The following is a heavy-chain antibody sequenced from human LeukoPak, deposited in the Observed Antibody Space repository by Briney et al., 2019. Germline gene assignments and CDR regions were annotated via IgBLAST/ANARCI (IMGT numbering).Heavy chain of an antibody. CDR2: IRSKANSYAT. V-gene: IGHV3-73*01. Sequence: AAGSLRLSCAASGFTFSGSAMHWVRQASGKGLEWVGRIRSKANSYATPYAASVKGRFTISRDDSKNTAYLQMNSLKTEDTAVYYCSRGGYSGYDYGYWGQGTLVTVSS. CDR3: SRGGYSGYDYGY. J-gene: IGHJ4*02. D-gene: IGHD5-12*01. CDR1: GFTFSGSA.